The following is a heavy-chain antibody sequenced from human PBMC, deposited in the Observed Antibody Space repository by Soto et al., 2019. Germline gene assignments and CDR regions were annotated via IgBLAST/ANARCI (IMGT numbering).Heavy chain of an antibody. CDR3: ARLGEGNYYDSSGYSYYYGMDV. J-gene: IGHJ6*02. Sequence: GGSLRLSCAASGFTLSSYAMSWVRQAPGKGLEWVSAISGSGGSTYYADSVKGRFTISRDNSKNTLYLQMNSLRAEDTAVYYCARLGEGNYYDSSGYSYYYGMDVWGQGTTVTVSS. D-gene: IGHD3-22*01. CDR2: ISGSGGST. V-gene: IGHV3-23*01. CDR1: GFTLSSYA.